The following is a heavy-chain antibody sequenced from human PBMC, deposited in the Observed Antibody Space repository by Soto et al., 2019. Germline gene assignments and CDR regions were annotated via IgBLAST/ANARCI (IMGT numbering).Heavy chain of an antibody. Sequence: SETLSLTCAVYGGSFIDYYWSWIRQPPGKGLEWIGEINHSGSTNYNPSLKSRVTISVDTSKNQFSLKLSSVTAADTAVYYCARGDILTGSRNWFDPWGQGILVSVSS. CDR2: INHSGST. J-gene: IGHJ5*02. D-gene: IGHD3-9*01. CDR3: ARGDILTGSRNWFDP. V-gene: IGHV4-34*01. CDR1: GGSFIDYY.